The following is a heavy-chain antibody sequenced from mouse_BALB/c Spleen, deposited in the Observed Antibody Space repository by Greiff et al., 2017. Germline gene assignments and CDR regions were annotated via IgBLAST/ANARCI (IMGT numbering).Heavy chain of an antibody. J-gene: IGHJ2*01. CDR1: GFTFSNYW. CDR3: TRGNLYYFDY. V-gene: IGHV6-6*02. Sequence: LQQSGGGLVQPGGSMKLSCVASGFTFSNYWMNWVRQSPEKGLEWVAEIRLKSNNYATHYAESVKGRFTISRDDSKSSVYLQMNNLRAEDTGIYYCTRGNLYYFDYWGQGTTLTVSS. D-gene: IGHD2-1*01. CDR2: IRLKSNNYAT.